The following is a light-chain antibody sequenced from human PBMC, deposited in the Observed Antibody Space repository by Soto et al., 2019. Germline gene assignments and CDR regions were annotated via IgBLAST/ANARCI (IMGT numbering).Light chain of an antibody. V-gene: IGLV4-69*01. CDR3: QTWGTGTVV. CDR2: LNSDGSH. Sequence: QLVLTQSPSASASLGASVKLTCTLSSGHSSYVIAWHQQQPEKGPRYLMKLNSDGSHSKGGGIPDRFSGSSSEAERYLTISSLQSEDEADYYCQTWGTGTVVFGGGTKVTVL. J-gene: IGLJ2*01. CDR1: SGHSSYV.